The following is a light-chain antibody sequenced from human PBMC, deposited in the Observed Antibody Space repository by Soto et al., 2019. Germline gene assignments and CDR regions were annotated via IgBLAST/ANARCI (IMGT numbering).Light chain of an antibody. Sequence: QSALPQPRSVSGSPGQSVTISCTGTSSDLGGYNYVSWYQQHPGKAPKLMIYDVSKRPSGVPDRFSASTSGNTASLTISGLQAEDEADYFCCSYAGSYTLVFGGGTKLTVL. CDR1: SSDLGGYNY. CDR3: CSYAGSYTLV. V-gene: IGLV2-11*01. CDR2: DVS. J-gene: IGLJ2*01.